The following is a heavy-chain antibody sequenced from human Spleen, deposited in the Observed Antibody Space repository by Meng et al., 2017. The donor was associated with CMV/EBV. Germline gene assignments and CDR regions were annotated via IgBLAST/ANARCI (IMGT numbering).Heavy chain of an antibody. V-gene: IGHV1-18*01. CDR2: ITVYNGKT. J-gene: IGHJ4*02. Sequence: KAAGGTFNTYDINRVRQAPGQGLEWMGWITVYNGKTNYAQNLQGRVTVTADTSTSTAYMELRSLRSDDTAVYYCARSIVGATPNFDYWGQGTLVTVSS. CDR1: GGTFNTYD. CDR3: ARSIVGATPNFDY. D-gene: IGHD1-26*01.